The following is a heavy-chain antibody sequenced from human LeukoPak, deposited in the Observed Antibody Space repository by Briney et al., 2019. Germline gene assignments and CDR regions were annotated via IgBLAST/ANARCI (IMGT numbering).Heavy chain of an antibody. CDR1: GYTFTSYG. CDR2: ISAYNGNT. Sequence: ASVKVSCKASGYTFTSYGISWVRQAPGQGLEWMGWISAYNGNTNCAQKLQCRVTMTTDTSTSTAYMELRSLRSDDTAVYYCATDIAAAGPNAFDYWGQGTLVTVSS. V-gene: IGHV1-18*01. J-gene: IGHJ4*02. CDR3: ATDIAAAGPNAFDY. D-gene: IGHD6-13*01.